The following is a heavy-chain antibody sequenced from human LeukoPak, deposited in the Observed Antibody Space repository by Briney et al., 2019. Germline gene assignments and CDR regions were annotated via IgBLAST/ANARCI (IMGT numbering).Heavy chain of an antibody. V-gene: IGHV3-74*01. CDR1: GFSFSGHW. D-gene: IGHD6-6*01. Sequence: GGSLRLSCTASGFSFSGHWMHWARQLPGKALVCVSRISPTGSTASYADSLKGRFTVSRDNAKNTLYLQVNNLRAEDTAVYYCARGPNSNWSGLDFWGQGTLLTVSS. CDR3: ARGPNSNWSGLDF. CDR2: ISPTGSTA. J-gene: IGHJ4*02.